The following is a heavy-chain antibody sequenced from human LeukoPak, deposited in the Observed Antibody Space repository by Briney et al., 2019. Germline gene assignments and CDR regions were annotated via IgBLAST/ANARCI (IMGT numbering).Heavy chain of an antibody. CDR1: GGSFSGYY. CDR3: ARGGAARGSRRPNDY. Sequence: KPSETLALTCAVYGGSFSGYYWSWIRQRPGKGLEWIGEINHSGSTNYNPSLKSRVTISVDTSRNQFSLKLSSVTAADTAVYYCARGGAARGSRRPNDYWGQGTLVTVSS. J-gene: IGHJ4*02. V-gene: IGHV4-34*01. D-gene: IGHD6-6*01. CDR2: INHSGST.